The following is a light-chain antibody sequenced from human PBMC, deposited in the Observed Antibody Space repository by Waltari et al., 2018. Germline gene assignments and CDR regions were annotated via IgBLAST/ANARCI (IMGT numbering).Light chain of an antibody. V-gene: IGKV1-39*01. J-gene: IGKJ2*01. CDR1: ESISIY. Sequence: DIQMTQSPSSLSASVGDILTITCRASESISIYLNWYRQRPGRAPELLVYLASTLQSGVPPRFSGAGSETDFSLTINSLEPEDFATYYCQQTFTPPLTFGQGTKLEVK. CDR3: QQTFTPPLT. CDR2: LAS.